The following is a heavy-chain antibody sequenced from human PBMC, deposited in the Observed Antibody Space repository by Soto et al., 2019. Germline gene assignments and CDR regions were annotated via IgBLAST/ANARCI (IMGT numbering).Heavy chain of an antibody. Sequence: EVQLVESGGGLVKHGGSLRLSCAASGFTFSSYSMNWVRQAPGKGLEWVSSISSSSSYIYYADSVKGRFTISRDNAKNSLYLQMNSLRAEDTAVYYCARVKAALGASGMDVWGQGTTVTVSS. J-gene: IGHJ6*02. CDR3: ARVKAALGASGMDV. CDR2: ISSSSSYI. CDR1: GFTFSSYS. V-gene: IGHV3-21*01. D-gene: IGHD1-26*01.